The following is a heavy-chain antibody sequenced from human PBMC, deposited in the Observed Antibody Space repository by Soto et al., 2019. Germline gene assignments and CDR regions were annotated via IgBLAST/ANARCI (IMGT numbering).Heavy chain of an antibody. D-gene: IGHD3-3*01. J-gene: IGHJ6*02. CDR2: ISSSSSYI. Sequence: GGSLRLSFAASGFTFSIYSMNWVRQAPGKGLDGVSSISSSSSYIYYADSVKGRFTISRDTAKNSLYLQLNSLRAEDTAGYYCARGDIQYYDFWSGYYPYYYYGMDVWGQGTTVNVSS. CDR3: ARGDIQYYDFWSGYYPYYYYGMDV. V-gene: IGHV3-21*01. CDR1: GFTFSIYS.